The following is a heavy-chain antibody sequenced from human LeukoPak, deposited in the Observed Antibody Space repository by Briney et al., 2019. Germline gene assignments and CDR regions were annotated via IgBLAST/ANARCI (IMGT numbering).Heavy chain of an antibody. Sequence: GASVKVSCKASGGTFSSYAISWVRQAPGQGLEWMGGIIPIFGTANYAQKFQGRVTITTDESTSTAYMELCSLRSEDTAVSFCARGGYYHGRFDYWGQGTLVSDSS. V-gene: IGHV1-69*05. J-gene: IGHJ4*02. CDR2: IIPIFGTA. CDR1: GGTFSSYA. CDR3: ARGGYYHGRFDY. D-gene: IGHD3-22*01.